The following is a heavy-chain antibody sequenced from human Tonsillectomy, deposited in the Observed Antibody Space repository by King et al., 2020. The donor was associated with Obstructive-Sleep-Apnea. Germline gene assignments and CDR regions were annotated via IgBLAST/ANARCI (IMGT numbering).Heavy chain of an antibody. CDR2: IFSNDEK. J-gene: IGHJ4*02. CDR1: GFSLSNPGMA. Sequence: TLKESGPVLGKPTETLTLTCTVSGFSLSNPGMAVSWIRQPPGKALEWLAHIFSNDEKSYSTSLKHRLPISKDTSKSQVVLIMTNMDPVDTATYYCARIGYCSSTRCLNYDYWGQGTLVTVSS. CDR3: ARIGYCSSTRCLNYDY. V-gene: IGHV2-26*01. D-gene: IGHD2-2*01.